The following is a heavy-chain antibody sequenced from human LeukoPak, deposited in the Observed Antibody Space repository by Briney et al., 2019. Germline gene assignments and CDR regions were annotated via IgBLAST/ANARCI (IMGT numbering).Heavy chain of an antibody. CDR1: GGSISSYY. CDR2: IYYSGST. D-gene: IGHD5-18*01. Sequence: SETLSLTCTVSGGSISSYYWSWIRQPPGRGLEWIGYIYYSGSTNYNPSLKSRVTISVDTSKNQFSLKLSSVTAADTAVYYCARVVTGFDPWGQGTLVTVSS. CDR3: ARVVTGFDP. V-gene: IGHV4-59*01. J-gene: IGHJ5*02.